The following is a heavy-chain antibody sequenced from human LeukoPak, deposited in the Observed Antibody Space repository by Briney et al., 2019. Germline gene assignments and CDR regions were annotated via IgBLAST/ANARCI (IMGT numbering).Heavy chain of an antibody. CDR1: GFPFNNYW. Sequence: GGSLRLSCAASGFPFNNYWMHWVRQAPGKGLVWVSSINTDGRTTRYAASVQGRFTISRDNAKNMLYLQMNSLRDDDTAVYYCARAGASGWYAAGWFDPWGQGTLVTVSS. V-gene: IGHV3-74*01. CDR3: ARAGASGWYAAGWFDP. J-gene: IGHJ5*02. CDR2: INTDGRTT. D-gene: IGHD6-19*01.